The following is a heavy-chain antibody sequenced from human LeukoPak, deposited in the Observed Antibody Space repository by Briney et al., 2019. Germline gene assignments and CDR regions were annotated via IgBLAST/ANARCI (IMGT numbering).Heavy chain of an antibody. Sequence: GESLKISCKGSGYTFTKDWIGWVRQTPDKGLEWMAMIYPGDSDIIYSPSFQGQVSISVDKSISTAYLQWSSLKASDTAMYYCVTGWRGDFYDPADNWGQGTLVTVSA. CDR1: GYTFTKDW. V-gene: IGHV5-51*01. D-gene: IGHD2/OR15-2a*01. J-gene: IGHJ4*02. CDR3: VTGWRGDFYDPADN. CDR2: IYPGDSDI.